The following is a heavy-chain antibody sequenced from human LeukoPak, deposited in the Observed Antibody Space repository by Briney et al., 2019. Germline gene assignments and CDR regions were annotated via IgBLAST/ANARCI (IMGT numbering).Heavy chain of an antibody. V-gene: IGHV3-33*01. J-gene: IGHJ6*04. CDR3: AGGYYGMDV. Sequence: GRSLRLSCAASGFTFSSYGMHWVRQDPGKGLEWVAVIWYDGSNKYYADSVKGRFTISRDNSKNTLYLQMNSLRAEDTAVYYCAGGYYGMDVWGKGTTVTVSS. CDR2: IWYDGSNK. CDR1: GFTFSSYG.